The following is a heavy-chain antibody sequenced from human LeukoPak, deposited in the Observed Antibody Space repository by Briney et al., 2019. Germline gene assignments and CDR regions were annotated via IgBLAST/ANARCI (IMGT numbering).Heavy chain of an antibody. CDR3: AKNYGSGRGGSYYFDY. Sequence: PGGSLRLSCAASGFTFSSYGMHWVRQAPGKGLEWVAFIRYDGSNKYYADSVKGRFTISRDNSKSTLYLQMNSLRAEDTAVYYCAKNYGSGRGGSYYFDYWGQGTLVTVSS. J-gene: IGHJ4*02. CDR1: GFTFSSYG. D-gene: IGHD3-10*01. CDR2: IRYDGSNK. V-gene: IGHV3-30*02.